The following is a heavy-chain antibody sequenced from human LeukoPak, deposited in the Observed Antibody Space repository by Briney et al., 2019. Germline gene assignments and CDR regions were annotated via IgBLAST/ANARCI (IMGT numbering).Heavy chain of an antibody. CDR1: GGSISSGGYY. CDR3: ASRYSSGWYYFDY. CDR2: IYHSGST. D-gene: IGHD6-19*01. V-gene: IGHV4-30-2*01. Sequence: SETLSLTCTVSGGSISSGGYYWSWIRQPPGKGLEWIGYIYHSGSTYYNPSLKSRVTISVDRSKNQFSLKLSSVTAADTAVYYCASRYSSGWYYFDYWGQGTLVTVSS. J-gene: IGHJ4*02.